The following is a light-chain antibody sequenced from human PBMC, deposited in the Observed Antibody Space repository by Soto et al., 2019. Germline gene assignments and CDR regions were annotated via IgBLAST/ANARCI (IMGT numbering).Light chain of an antibody. CDR1: SSDVGGYNY. CDR3: SSYTSSSVYV. Sequence: QSVLTQPASVSGSPGQSITISCTGTSSDVGGYNYVSWYQQHPGKAPKLMIYDVSKRPSGVSYRFSGSKSGNTASLTISGLQAEDEADYYCSSYTSSSVYVFGTGTKLTVL. V-gene: IGLV2-14*01. CDR2: DVS. J-gene: IGLJ1*01.